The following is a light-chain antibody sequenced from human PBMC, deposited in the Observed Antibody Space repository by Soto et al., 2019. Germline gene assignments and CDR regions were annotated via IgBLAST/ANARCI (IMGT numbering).Light chain of an antibody. J-gene: IGLJ2*01. V-gene: IGLV1-47*01. Sequence: QSVLTQPPSASGTPGQRVTISCSGSSSNIGSNYVYWYQQLPGTAPKLLIYRNNQRPSGVPDLFSGSKSGTSASLAISGLRSEDEADYYCSAWDDSLRAVVFGGGTKVTVL. CDR1: SSNIGSNY. CDR3: SAWDDSLRAVV. CDR2: RNN.